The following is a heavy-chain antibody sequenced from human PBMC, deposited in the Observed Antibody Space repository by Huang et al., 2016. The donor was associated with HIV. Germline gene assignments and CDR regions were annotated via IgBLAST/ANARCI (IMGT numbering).Heavy chain of an antibody. CDR3: AKSAGWSGWNFDY. CDR2: ISGSGCRT. V-gene: IGHV3-23*01. Sequence: EVQLLESGGGLVQPGGSLRLSCAASGFTFSSYAMSWVRQAPGKGLEWVSAISGSGCRTYYADSVKGRFTISRDNSKNTLYLQMNSLRAEDTAVYYCAKSAGWSGWNFDYWGQGTLVTVSS. CDR1: GFTFSSYA. D-gene: IGHD3-3*01. J-gene: IGHJ4*02.